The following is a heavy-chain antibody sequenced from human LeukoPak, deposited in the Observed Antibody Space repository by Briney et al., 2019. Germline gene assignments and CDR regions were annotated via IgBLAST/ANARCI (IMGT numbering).Heavy chain of an antibody. J-gene: IGHJ5*02. CDR1: GFNFSSYA. V-gene: IGHV3-30*04. Sequence: PGRSLRLSCAASGFNFSSYAMHWVRQAPGKGLEWVAVISYDGSNKYYADSVKGRFTISRDNSKNTLYLQMNSLRAEDTAVYYCARERRGSHNWFDPWGQGTLVTVSS. D-gene: IGHD3-16*01. CDR3: ARERRGSHNWFDP. CDR2: ISYDGSNK.